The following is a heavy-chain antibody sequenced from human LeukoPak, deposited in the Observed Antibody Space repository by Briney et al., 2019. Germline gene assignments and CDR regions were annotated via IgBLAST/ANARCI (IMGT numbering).Heavy chain of an antibody. J-gene: IGHJ6*02. CDR3: AKEELEYSSSSAYYYGMDV. CDR2: ISGSGGST. D-gene: IGHD6-6*01. V-gene: IGHV3-23*01. Sequence: GGSLRLSCAASGFTVISNYMSWVRQAPGKGLEWVSVISGSGGSTYYADSVKGRFTISRDNSKNTLYLQMNSLRAEDTAVYYCAKEELEYSSSSAYYYGMDVWGQGTTVTVSS. CDR1: GFTVISNY.